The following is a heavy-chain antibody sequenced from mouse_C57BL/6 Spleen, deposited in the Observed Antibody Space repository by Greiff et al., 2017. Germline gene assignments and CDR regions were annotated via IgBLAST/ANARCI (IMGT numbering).Heavy chain of an antibody. J-gene: IGHJ3*01. D-gene: IGHD2-1*01. CDR1: GFNIKDDY. Sequence: VQLQQSGAELVRPGASVKLSCTASGFNIKDDYMHWVKQRPEQGLEWIGWIDPESGDTEYASKFQGKATITADTSSNTAYLQLSSLTSEATAVYYCTTENGNYVAYWGQGTLVTVSA. CDR3: TTENGNYVAY. V-gene: IGHV14-4*01. CDR2: IDPESGDT.